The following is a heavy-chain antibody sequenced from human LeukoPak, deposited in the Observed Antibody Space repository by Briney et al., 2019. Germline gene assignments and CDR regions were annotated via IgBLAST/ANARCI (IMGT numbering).Heavy chain of an antibody. Sequence: GGSLTLSCEDSGFTFDDYGMSWVRQARGRGLEWVAGINWDGGSTCYADSVKGGFTISRDNHKHSLYLKKNSLRVEDTALYHFARDLSSNCYNFGYWGQGTLVTVSS. D-gene: IGHD6-13*01. CDR3: ARDLSSNCYNFGY. CDR2: INWDGGST. V-gene: IGHV3-20*01. J-gene: IGHJ4*02. CDR1: GFTFDDYG.